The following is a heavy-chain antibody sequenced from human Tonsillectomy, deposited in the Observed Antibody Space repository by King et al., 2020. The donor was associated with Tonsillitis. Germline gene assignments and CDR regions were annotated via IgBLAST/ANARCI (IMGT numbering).Heavy chain of an antibody. V-gene: IGHV4-59*01. CDR3: ARASLGFDY. CDR2: IYYSGST. CDR1: GGSISSYY. J-gene: IGHJ4*02. Sequence: MQLQESGPGLVKPSETLSLTCTVSGGSISSYYWSWIRQPPGKGLEWMGDIYYSGSTHYNPSLKSRVTISVDTSKNQFSLKLSSVTAADTAVYYCARASLGFDYWGQGTLVTVSS.